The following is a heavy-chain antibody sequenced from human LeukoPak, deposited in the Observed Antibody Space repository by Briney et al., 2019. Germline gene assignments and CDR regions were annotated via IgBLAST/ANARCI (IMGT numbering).Heavy chain of an antibody. CDR1: GYTFTVYY. J-gene: IGHJ4*02. CDR3: ARGLGRGGSGADY. Sequence: ASVNVSCTASGYTFTVYYMHWVRQAPGQGLEWMGRINPNSGGTNYAQKFQGRVTMTRDTSISTAYMELSRLRSDDTAVYYCARGLGRGGSGADYWGQGTLVTVSS. V-gene: IGHV1-2*06. D-gene: IGHD3-10*01. CDR2: INPNSGGT.